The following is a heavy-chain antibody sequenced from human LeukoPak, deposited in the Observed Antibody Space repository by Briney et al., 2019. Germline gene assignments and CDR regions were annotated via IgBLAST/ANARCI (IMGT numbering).Heavy chain of an antibody. CDR2: INWNSGSI. Sequence: GGSLRLSCAASGFIFDDYAMYWVRQAPGKGLEWVSGINWNSGSIGYADSVKGRFTISRDNGKNSLYLQMNSLRAEDTAFYYCAKDIGSRYYFYGMDVWGQGTTVTVSS. CDR3: AKDIGSRYYFYGMDV. V-gene: IGHV3-9*01. J-gene: IGHJ6*02. CDR1: GFIFDDYA. D-gene: IGHD3-10*01.